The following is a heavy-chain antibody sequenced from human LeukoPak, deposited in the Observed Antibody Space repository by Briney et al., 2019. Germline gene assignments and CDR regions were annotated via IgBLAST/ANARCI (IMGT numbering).Heavy chain of an antibody. CDR3: AGQGHYYGSGSYYS. D-gene: IGHD3-10*01. V-gene: IGHV1-69*13. CDR2: IIPIFGTA. CDR1: GGTFSSYA. J-gene: IGHJ4*02. Sequence: TSVKVSCKASGGTFSSYAISWVRQAPGQGLEWMGGIIPIFGTANYAQKFQGRVTITADESTSTAYMELSSLRSEDTAVYYCAGQGHYYGSGSYYSWGQGTLVTVSS.